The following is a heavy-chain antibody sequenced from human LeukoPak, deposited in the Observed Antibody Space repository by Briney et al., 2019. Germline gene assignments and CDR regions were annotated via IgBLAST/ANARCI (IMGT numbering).Heavy chain of an antibody. CDR1: GGPISSYY. CDR2: IYYSGST. V-gene: IGHV4-59*01. J-gene: IGHJ6*03. Sequence: SETLSLTCTGSGGPISSYYWSWIRQPPGKGLEWIGYIYYSGSTNYNPSLKSRVTISVDTSKNQFSLKLSSVTAADTAVYYCARDRSPYYDILTGYSYYYYYMDVWGKGTTVTVSS. CDR3: ARDRSPYYDILTGYSYYYYYMDV. D-gene: IGHD3-9*01.